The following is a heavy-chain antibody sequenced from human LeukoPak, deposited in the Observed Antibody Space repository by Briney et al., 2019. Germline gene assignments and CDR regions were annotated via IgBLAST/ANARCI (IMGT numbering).Heavy chain of an antibody. CDR3: ARFGGPHAFDI. D-gene: IGHD3-3*01. Sequence: SETLSLTCTVSGGSLSNYYWSWIRQPPGKGLEWIAYINYSGSTNYNPSLKSRVTISVDTSKNHFSLTLSSVTAADTAVYYCARFGGPHAFDIWGQGTMVTVSS. CDR2: INYSGST. V-gene: IGHV4-59*01. J-gene: IGHJ3*02. CDR1: GGSLSNYY.